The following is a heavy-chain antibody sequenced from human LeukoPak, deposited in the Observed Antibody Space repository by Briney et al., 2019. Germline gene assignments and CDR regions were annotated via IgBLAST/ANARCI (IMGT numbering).Heavy chain of an antibody. CDR1: GYTFTGYY. V-gene: IGHV1-46*01. D-gene: IGHD3-3*01. CDR2: INPSGGST. J-gene: IGHJ6*02. Sequence: GASVKVSCKASGYTFTGYYMHWVRLAPGQGLEWMGIINPSGGSTSYAQKFQGRVTMTRDTSTSTVYMELSSLRSEDTAVYYCARGITIFGVVIWPTLNRYGMDVWGQGTTVTVSS. CDR3: ARGITIFGVVIWPTLNRYGMDV.